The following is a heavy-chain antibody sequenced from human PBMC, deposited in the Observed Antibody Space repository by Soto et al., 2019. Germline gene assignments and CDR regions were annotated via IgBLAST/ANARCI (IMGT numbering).Heavy chain of an antibody. J-gene: IGHJ6*02. CDR3: ANQKSAYYYYYGMDV. CDR2: ISYDGSNK. Sequence: LRLSFAASGFTFISYAIHWVRQAPGKGLEWVAVISYDGSNKYYADSVKGRFTISRDNSKNTLYLQMNSLRAEDTAVYYCANQKSAYYYYYGMDVWGQGTTVTVSS. CDR1: GFTFISYA. V-gene: IGHV3-30-3*01.